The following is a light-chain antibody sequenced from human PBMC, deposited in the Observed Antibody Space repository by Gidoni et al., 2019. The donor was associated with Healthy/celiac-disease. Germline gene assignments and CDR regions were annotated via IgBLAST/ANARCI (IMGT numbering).Light chain of an antibody. V-gene: IGLV3-1*01. CDR2: QDT. J-gene: IGLJ1*01. CDR1: KLEDKY. CDR3: QAWDSSTAV. Sequence: SYELTQAPSVSVSSGQTATITCSGDKLEDKYVCWYQVKPGQSPVLVIYQDTKRPSGIPERFSASNSGNTATLTVSGTQAMDEADYFCQAWDSSTAVFGTGTKVTVL.